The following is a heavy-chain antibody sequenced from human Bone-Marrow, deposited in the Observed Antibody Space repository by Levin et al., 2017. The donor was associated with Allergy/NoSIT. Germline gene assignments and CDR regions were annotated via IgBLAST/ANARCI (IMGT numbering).Heavy chain of an antibody. Sequence: GGSLRLSCVASGFSFSYHWMSWVRQAPGKGLEWVANIKEDGSEKYYVDSVKGRFTISRDNAKNSLYLQMNSLRAEDSAVYYCASIAFGVVVNSWYFDLWGRDTLVTVSS. CDR2: IKEDGSEK. V-gene: IGHV3-7*01. CDR1: GFSFSYHW. D-gene: IGHD3-16*01. J-gene: IGHJ2*01. CDR3: ASIAFGVVVNSWYFDL.